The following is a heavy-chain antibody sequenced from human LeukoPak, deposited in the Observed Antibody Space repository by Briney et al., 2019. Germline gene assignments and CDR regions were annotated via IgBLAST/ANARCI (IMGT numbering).Heavy chain of an antibody. CDR1: GFTFSSYA. CDR2: ISGSGGST. CDR3: AKDPYNIVVVPAAPFDP. J-gene: IGHJ5*02. V-gene: IGHV3-23*01. Sequence: GGSLRLSCAASGFTFSSYAMSWVRQAPGKGLEWVSAISGSGGSTYYADSVKGRFTISRDNSKNTLYLQMNSLRAEDTAVYYCAKDPYNIVVVPAAPFDPWGQGTLVTVSS. D-gene: IGHD2-2*01.